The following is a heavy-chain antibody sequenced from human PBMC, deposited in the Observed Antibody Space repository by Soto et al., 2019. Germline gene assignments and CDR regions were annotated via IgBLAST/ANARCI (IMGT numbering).Heavy chain of an antibody. CDR3: ARQYDSSGYYWDPADY. Sequence: SETLSLTCTVSSGSISSTIYSWDWIRQPPGKGLEWIGSIFYSGSTYYNPSLKSRVTISVDTSKNQFSLTLTSVTAADTAVYYCARQYDSSGYYWDPADYWGQGTLVTVSS. CDR1: SGSISSTIYS. CDR2: IFYSGST. D-gene: IGHD3-22*01. J-gene: IGHJ4*02. V-gene: IGHV4-39*01.